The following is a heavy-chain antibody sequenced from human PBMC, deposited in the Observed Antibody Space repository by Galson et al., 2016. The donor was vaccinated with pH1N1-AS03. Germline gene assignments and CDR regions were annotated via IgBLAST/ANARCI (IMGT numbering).Heavy chain of an antibody. J-gene: IGHJ3*02. CDR3: AKGISDTWNPFDI. V-gene: IGHV3-23*01. D-gene: IGHD1-1*01. CDR1: GFTFRNYA. Sequence: SLRLSCAASGFTFRNYAMSWVRQAPGKGLEWVSTVSDSGDRTYYANSVKGLFTISRDNSKNTLYLQMNTLTAEDTAMYYCAKGISDTWNPFDIWGQGTMVTCSS. CDR2: VSDSGDRT.